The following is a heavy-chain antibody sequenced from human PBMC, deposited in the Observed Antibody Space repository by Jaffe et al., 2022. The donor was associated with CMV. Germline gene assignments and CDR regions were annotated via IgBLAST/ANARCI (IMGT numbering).Heavy chain of an antibody. Sequence: DVQLVESGGGLVQPGGSLRLSCAASGFTFSASELHWVRQAPGKGLEWISFISSSGNTIYYADSVRGRFTISRDNAKNSLYLQLDSLRTEDSALYYCVRDMTGDKWNDVVGFDYWGQGTLVTVSS. V-gene: IGHV3-48*03. CDR2: ISSSGNTI. CDR3: VRDMTGDKWNDVVGFDY. J-gene: IGHJ4*02. CDR1: GFTFSASE. D-gene: IGHD1-1*01.